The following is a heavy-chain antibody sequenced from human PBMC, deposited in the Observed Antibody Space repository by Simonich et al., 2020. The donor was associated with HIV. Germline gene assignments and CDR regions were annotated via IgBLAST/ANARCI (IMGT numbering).Heavy chain of an antibody. CDR1: GGSFSSYY. CDR2: INHSGST. Sequence: QVQLQQWGAGLLKPSETLSLTCAVSGGSFSSYYWHWLRQPPGKGVDWIVEINHSGSTNYTPALKSRVTIAVDTSKNQCSLKMNSVTAADTAVYYCVRRPSRGYYDGSGYGDYWGQGTLVTVSS. D-gene: IGHD3-22*01. CDR3: VRRPSRGYYDGSGYGDY. J-gene: IGHJ4*02. V-gene: IGHV4-34*01.